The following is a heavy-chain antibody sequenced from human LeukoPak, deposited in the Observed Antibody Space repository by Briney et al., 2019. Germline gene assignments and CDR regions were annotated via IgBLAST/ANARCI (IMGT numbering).Heavy chain of an antibody. CDR1: GYSISSGYQ. D-gene: IGHD2-2*01. CDR2: IYHSASA. CDR3: ARDPRWLTPDCTSTSCYENYFDP. V-gene: IGHV4-38-2*02. J-gene: IGHJ5*02. Sequence: LSETLSLTCGVSGYSISSGYQWAWIRQSPGKELEWIGSIYHSASAHYNPSLKSRVTISVETSKNQFSLNMYSVTAADTAVYYCARDPRWLTPDCTSTSCYENYFDPWGQGTLVTVSS.